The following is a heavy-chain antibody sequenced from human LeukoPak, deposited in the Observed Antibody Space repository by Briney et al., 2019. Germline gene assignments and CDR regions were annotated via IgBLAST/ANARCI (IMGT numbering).Heavy chain of an antibody. CDR3: ARDVVPAAMVAFDI. CDR1: GGSISSSSYY. D-gene: IGHD2-2*01. Sequence: SETLSLTCTVSGGSISSSSYYWGWIRQPPGKGLEWIGSIYYSGSTYYNPSLKSRVTISVDTSKNQFSLKLSSVTAADTAVYYCARDVVPAAMVAFDIWGQGTMVTVSS. V-gene: IGHV4-39*02. J-gene: IGHJ3*02. CDR2: IYYSGST.